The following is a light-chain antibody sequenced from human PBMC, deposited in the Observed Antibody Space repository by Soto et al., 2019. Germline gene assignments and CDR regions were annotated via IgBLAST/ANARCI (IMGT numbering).Light chain of an antibody. Sequence: QSVLTQPASVSGSPGQSITISCTGTSSDVGNYKYVSWYQQHPGKAPKLMIYEVSNRPSGVPNRFSGSKSGNTASLTISGLQAEDETDYYCSSYTSSGTYAFGTGTKVTVL. V-gene: IGLV2-14*01. CDR2: EVS. CDR1: SSDVGNYKY. CDR3: SSYTSSGTYA. J-gene: IGLJ1*01.